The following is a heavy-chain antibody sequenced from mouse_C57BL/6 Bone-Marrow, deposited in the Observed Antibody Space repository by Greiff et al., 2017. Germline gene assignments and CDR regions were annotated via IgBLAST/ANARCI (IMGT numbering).Heavy chain of an antibody. CDR1: GYPFPSSW. J-gene: IGHJ4*01. D-gene: IGHD1-1*01. Sequence: VQLNHPGPELVKPGPSVKVSCKASGYPFPSSWMHWVKQSPGKGFEWIGRINPTDSEPTYNQELKGKAPLTVDNPPSTSYRHLSSLTSEDSAVYYCAIYTTVVPRDAIDYWGQGTSVTVSS. V-gene: IGHV1-74*01. CDR2: INPTDSEP. CDR3: AIYTTVVPRDAIDY.